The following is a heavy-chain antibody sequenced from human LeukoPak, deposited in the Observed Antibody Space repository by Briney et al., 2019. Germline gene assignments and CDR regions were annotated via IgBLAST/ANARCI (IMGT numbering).Heavy chain of an antibody. Sequence: PGGSLRLSCAASGFTFSSDGMSWVRQAPGKGLEWVSSISSSGDGTVYADSVKGRVTISRDNSENTLYLQKNRLRGEDTAGYYYAKKLLGSEAYSWYFDLWGRGTLVTVSS. CDR3: AKKLLGSEAYSWYFDL. CDR1: GFTFSSDG. V-gene: IGHV3-23*01. D-gene: IGHD2-21*01. J-gene: IGHJ2*01. CDR2: ISSSGDGT.